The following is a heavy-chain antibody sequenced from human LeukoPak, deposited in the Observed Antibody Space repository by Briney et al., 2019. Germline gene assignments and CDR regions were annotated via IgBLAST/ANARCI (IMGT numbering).Heavy chain of an antibody. D-gene: IGHD3-3*01. CDR1: DLTFSNYE. Sequence: PGGSLRLSCTSSDLTFSNYEMHWVRQAPGKGLDWVSYISSSSSTIYYADSVEGRFTISRDNAKNSLYLQMNSLRAGDTAIYYCARGRYDFWSGPRAYYFDYWGQGTLVTVSS. CDR3: ARGRYDFWSGPRAYYFDY. CDR2: ISSSSSTI. J-gene: IGHJ4*01. V-gene: IGHV3-48*03.